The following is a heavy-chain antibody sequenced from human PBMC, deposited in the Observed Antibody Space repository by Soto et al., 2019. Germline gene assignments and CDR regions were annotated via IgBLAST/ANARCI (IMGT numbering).Heavy chain of an antibody. CDR1: GYTFTRSG. CDR3: AREGVAPYYYYGMDV. Sequence: QVQLVQSGAEVKKPGASVKVSCKAPGYTFTRSGISWVRQAPGQGLERLGWISTYNGDTNYAQTFQGRVTMTTDTSTSTVHMEVRSLRSDDTAVYYCAREGVAPYYYYGMDVWGQGTPVTVSS. V-gene: IGHV1-18*01. CDR2: ISTYNGDT. J-gene: IGHJ6*02. D-gene: IGHD5-12*01.